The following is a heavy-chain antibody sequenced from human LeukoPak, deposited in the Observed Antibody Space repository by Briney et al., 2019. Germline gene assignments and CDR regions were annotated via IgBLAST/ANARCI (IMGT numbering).Heavy chain of an antibody. J-gene: IGHJ1*01. Sequence: ASVKVPCKASGYTFTSYYMHWVRQAPGQGLEWMGIINPSGGSTSYAQKFQGRATMTRDTSTSTVYMELSSLRSEDTAVYYCARGFSVTINSGWYKKEYFQHWGQGTLVTVSS. CDR1: GYTFTSYY. D-gene: IGHD6-19*01. V-gene: IGHV1-46*01. CDR2: INPSGGST. CDR3: ARGFSVTINSGWYKKEYFQH.